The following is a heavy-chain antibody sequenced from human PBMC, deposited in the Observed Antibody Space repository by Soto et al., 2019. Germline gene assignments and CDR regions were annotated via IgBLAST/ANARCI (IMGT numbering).Heavy chain of an antibody. CDR1: GFTFSSYG. D-gene: IGHD3-10*01. Sequence: GGSLRLSCAASGFTFSSYGMHWVRQAPGKGLEWVAVIWYDGSNKYYADSVKGRFTISRDNSKNTLYLQMNSLRAEDTAVYYCARDLYYGSGSYPSSRLFDYWGQGTLVTVSS. J-gene: IGHJ4*02. CDR2: IWYDGSNK. CDR3: ARDLYYGSGSYPSSRLFDY. V-gene: IGHV3-33*01.